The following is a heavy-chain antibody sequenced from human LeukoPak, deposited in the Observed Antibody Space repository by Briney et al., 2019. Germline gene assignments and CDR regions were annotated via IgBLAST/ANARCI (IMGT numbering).Heavy chain of an antibody. D-gene: IGHD3-16*02. CDR3: ASAVGDYDYVWGSYRPRQYFQH. Sequence: GGSLRLPCAASGFTFSSYSMNWVRQAPGKGLEWVSYISSSSSTIYYADSVKGRFTISRDNAKNSLYLQMNSLRAEDTAVYYCASAVGDYDYVWGSYRPRQYFQHWGQGTLVTVSS. J-gene: IGHJ1*01. V-gene: IGHV3-48*01. CDR1: GFTFSSYS. CDR2: ISSSSSTI.